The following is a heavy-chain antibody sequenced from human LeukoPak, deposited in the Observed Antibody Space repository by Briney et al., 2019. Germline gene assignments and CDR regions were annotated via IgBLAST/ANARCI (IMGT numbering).Heavy chain of an antibody. J-gene: IGHJ4*02. CDR1: GVTFTDYW. D-gene: IGHD5-12*01. V-gene: IGHV3-7*01. CDR2: IKQEGREK. CDR3: ARGRVATDY. Sequence: PGGSLRLSCAALGVTFTDYWMTWVPQAPGEGLEWVANIKQEGREKIYVDSVRGRFTASRDNAKKSLYLQMNRLRVDDTAVYYCARGRVATDYWGQGTLVTVS.